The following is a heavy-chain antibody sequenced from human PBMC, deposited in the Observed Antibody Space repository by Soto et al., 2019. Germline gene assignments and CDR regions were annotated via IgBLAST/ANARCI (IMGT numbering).Heavy chain of an antibody. D-gene: IGHD1-1*01. J-gene: IGHJ4*02. CDR3: ARKAWTRLDY. CDR1: GGSLSTPVW. Sequence: QLQLQESGPGLVKPSGTLSLTCGVSGGSLSTPVWWSWVRLPPGKGLEWIGEVFHSRSANYNPSLQSRVTISRDKSTNQFSLRLSNVTAADTAVYYCARKAWTRLDYWGQGALVTVSS. V-gene: IGHV4-4*02. CDR2: VFHSRSA.